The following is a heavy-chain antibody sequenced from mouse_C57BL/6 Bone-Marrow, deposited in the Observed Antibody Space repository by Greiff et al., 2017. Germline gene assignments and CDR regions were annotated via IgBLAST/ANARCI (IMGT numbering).Heavy chain of an antibody. D-gene: IGHD2-3*01. CDR2: IDPENGAT. CDR3: TTGYDWFAY. CDR1: GFNFTDDY. V-gene: IGHV14-4*01. J-gene: IGHJ3*01. Sequence: EVQLQQPGAELVRPGASVKLSCTASGFNFTDDYMHWVKQRPEQGLEWIGWIDPENGATEYASKFQGKATITADTSSNTAYLQLSSLTSEDPAVYCCTTGYDWFAYWGQGTLVTVSA.